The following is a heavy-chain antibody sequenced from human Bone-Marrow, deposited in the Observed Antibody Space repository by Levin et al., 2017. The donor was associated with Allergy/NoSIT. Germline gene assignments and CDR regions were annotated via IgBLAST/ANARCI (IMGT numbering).Heavy chain of an antibody. CDR3: ASDYCASHCFHSIHFDY. J-gene: IGHJ4*02. CDR1: GDSISSISHY. V-gene: IGHV4-39*01. Sequence: PGGSLRLSCTVSGDSISSISHYWGWIRQPPGKGLEWIGSIYYSGTTHYNSSLKSRVTMSVDTSKNQFSLTLSSVTAADTSVYYCASDYCASHCFHSIHFDYWGQGILVTVSS. D-gene: IGHD3-22*01. CDR2: IYYSGTT.